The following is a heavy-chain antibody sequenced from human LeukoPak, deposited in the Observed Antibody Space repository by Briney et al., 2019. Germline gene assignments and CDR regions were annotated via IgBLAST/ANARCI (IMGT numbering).Heavy chain of an antibody. Sequence: PSETLSLTCTVSGGSISSYYWSWIRQPPGKGLECVAYIYYSGSTYYNPSLKSRVTISVDTSKNQFSLKLSSVTAADTAVYYCARSRDYYDSSGYPFDYWGRGTLVTVSS. CDR2: IYYSGST. CDR3: ARSRDYYDSSGYPFDY. CDR1: GGSISSYY. V-gene: IGHV4-59*12. D-gene: IGHD3-22*01. J-gene: IGHJ4*02.